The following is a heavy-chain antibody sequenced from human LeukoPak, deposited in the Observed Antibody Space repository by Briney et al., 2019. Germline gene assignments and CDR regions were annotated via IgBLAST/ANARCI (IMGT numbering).Heavy chain of an antibody. CDR1: GYTFTSYV. V-gene: IGHV1-8*01. CDR2: MNPNSCNT. J-gene: IGHJ6*03. Sequence: ASVKVSCKASGYTFTSYVINGLRQATGQERAWMGWMNPNSCNTDYPQKFQGRVTMSRNPSISIAYMALSSLRSEDTAVYYCARVSGYSGSYWNYYYYMDVWGKGTTVTISS. D-gene: IGHD1-26*01. CDR3: ARVSGYSGSYWNYYYYMDV.